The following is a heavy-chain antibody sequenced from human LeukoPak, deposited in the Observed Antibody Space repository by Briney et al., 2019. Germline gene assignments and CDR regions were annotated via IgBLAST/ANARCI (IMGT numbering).Heavy chain of an antibody. CDR2: ISASGGTT. V-gene: IGHV3-23*01. Sequence: PGGSLRLSCAASGFTFSNYAMTWVRQAPGKGLEWVSTISASGGTTSYADSVKGRFTISRDNAKNTLFLQMNSLRVDDTAVYYCAKGTVGAKYWGQGTLVIVSS. J-gene: IGHJ4*02. D-gene: IGHD1-26*01. CDR1: GFTFSNYA. CDR3: AKGTVGAKY.